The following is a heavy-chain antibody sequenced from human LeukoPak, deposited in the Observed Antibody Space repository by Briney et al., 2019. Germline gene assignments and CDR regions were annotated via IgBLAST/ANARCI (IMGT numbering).Heavy chain of an antibody. D-gene: IGHD2-15*01. J-gene: IGHJ6*03. CDR2: IYYSGST. V-gene: IGHV4-59*01. CDR3: ARSVEGYCRGGSCYSYSYYMDV. Sequence: SETLSLTCTVSGGSISSYYWSWIRQPPGKGLEWIGYIYYSGSTNYNPSLKSRVTISVDTSKNQFSLKLSSVTAADTAVYYCARSVEGYCRGGSCYSYSYYMDVWGKGTTVTVSS. CDR1: GGSISSYY.